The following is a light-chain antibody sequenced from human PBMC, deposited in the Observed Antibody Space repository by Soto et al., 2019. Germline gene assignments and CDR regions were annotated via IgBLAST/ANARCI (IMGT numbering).Light chain of an antibody. J-gene: IGKJ1*01. CDR1: QSISSY. Sequence: DIQMTQSPSSLSASVGDRITITCRASQSISSYLNWYQQKPGKAPKLLIYAASSLQSGVPSRFSGSGSGTDFTLTISSLQPEGFATYYCQQSYSTLWTFGQGTKVDIK. V-gene: IGKV1-39*01. CDR2: AAS. CDR3: QQSYSTLWT.